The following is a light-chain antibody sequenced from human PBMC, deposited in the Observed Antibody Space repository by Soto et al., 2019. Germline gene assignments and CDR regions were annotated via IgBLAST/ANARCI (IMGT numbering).Light chain of an antibody. CDR1: QSVSRN. CDR2: GAS. CDR3: QEYYNWPRT. V-gene: IGKV3-15*01. Sequence: EMVMTQSPGTLSAPPGERATLSCRASQSVSRNLAWYQQKPGQAPRLLIYGASTRATGIPARFSGSGSGTEFTLTISSLQSEDFAVYYCQEYYNWPRTFGQGTKV. J-gene: IGKJ1*01.